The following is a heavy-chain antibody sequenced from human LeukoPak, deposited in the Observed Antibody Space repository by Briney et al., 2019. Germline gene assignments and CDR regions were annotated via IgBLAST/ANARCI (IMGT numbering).Heavy chain of an antibody. CDR2: ISPYNGNA. Sequence: AAVKVCFKCSGYTFTSYDINWVRQAPGQGLEWMGWISPYNGNANYAQNFQARVTLTTDPSPNTAYMDLRNLRSDDTAVYYCARDMKQWLVDAFDIWGQGTMVTVSS. J-gene: IGHJ3*02. CDR1: GYTFTSYD. CDR3: ARDMKQWLVDAFDI. V-gene: IGHV1-18*01. D-gene: IGHD6-19*01.